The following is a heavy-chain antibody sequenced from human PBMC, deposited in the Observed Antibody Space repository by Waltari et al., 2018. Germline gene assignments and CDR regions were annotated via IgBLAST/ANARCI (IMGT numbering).Heavy chain of an antibody. Sequence: QVQLVQSGAEVKKPGSSVKVSCKASGGTFSSYAISWVRQAPGQGLEWMGGIIPIFGTANYAQKFQGRVTITADESTSTAYMELSSLRSEDTAVYYCASQGVMVVAARALGAFDIWGQGTMVTVSS. V-gene: IGHV1-69*12. CDR3: ASQGVMVVAARALGAFDI. J-gene: IGHJ3*02. CDR2: IIPIFGTA. CDR1: GGTFSSYA. D-gene: IGHD2-15*01.